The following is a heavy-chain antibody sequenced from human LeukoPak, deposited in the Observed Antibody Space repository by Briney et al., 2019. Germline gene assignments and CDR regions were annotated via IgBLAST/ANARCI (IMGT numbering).Heavy chain of an antibody. CDR2: ISSSNSYI. V-gene: IGHV3-21*01. Sequence: PGGSLRLSCAASGFTFNSYSMNWVRQAPGKGLEWVSSISSSNSYIYYADSVKGRFTISRDNANNSLYLQMNSLGAEDTAVYYCARDHSSSGMDVWGQGTTVTVSS. CDR3: ARDHSSSGMDV. J-gene: IGHJ6*02. CDR1: GFTFNSYS.